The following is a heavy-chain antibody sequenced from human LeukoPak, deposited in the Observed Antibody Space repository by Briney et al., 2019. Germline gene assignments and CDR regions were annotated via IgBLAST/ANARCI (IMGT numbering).Heavy chain of an antibody. Sequence: PSETLSLTCTVSGYSISSGYYWGWIRQPPGKGLEWIGSIYYSGSTYYNPSLKSRVTISVDTSKNQFSLKLSSVTAADTAVYYCAREESGYYIAYYYYMDVWGKGTTVTVSS. D-gene: IGHD3-3*01. J-gene: IGHJ6*03. CDR2: IYYSGST. CDR1: GYSISSGYY. CDR3: AREESGYYIAYYYYMDV. V-gene: IGHV4-38-2*02.